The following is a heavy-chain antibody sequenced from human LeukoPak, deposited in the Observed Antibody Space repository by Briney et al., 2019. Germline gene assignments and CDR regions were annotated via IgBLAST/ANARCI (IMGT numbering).Heavy chain of an antibody. CDR2: INHSGST. J-gene: IGHJ5*02. Sequence: PSETLSLTCAVYGGSFSGYYWSWIRQPPGKGLEWIGEINHSGSTNYNPSLKSRVTISVDTSKNQFSLKLSSVTAADTAVYYCARGRRRITMVRGVINWFDPWGQGTLVSVSS. CDR1: GGSFSGYY. D-gene: IGHD3-10*01. V-gene: IGHV4-34*01. CDR3: ARGRRRITMVRGVINWFDP.